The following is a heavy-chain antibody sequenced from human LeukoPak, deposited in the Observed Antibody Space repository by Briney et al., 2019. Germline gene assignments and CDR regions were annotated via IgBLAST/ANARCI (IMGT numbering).Heavy chain of an antibody. CDR2: ISGSGGST. CDR3: ARDLVLGSGSYGQ. CDR1: GPTFSSYA. Sequence: AGSLTLSCAASGPTFSSYAMSWVRQAPGKGLEWVSAISGSGGSTYYAGSGKGRFTISRNNAQNMVCLQMNSLRVEDTAVYYCARDLVLGSGSYGQWGQGPLVTVSS. J-gene: IGHJ4*02. V-gene: IGHV3-23*01. D-gene: IGHD3-10*01.